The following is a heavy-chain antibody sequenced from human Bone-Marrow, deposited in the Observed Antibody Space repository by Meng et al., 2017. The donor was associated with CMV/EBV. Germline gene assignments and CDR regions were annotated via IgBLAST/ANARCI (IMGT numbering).Heavy chain of an antibody. CDR1: GGSISSSSYY. CDR2: IYYTGST. CDR3: AREDCSSTSCYAYYYYGMDV. J-gene: IGHJ6*02. Sequence: SETLSLTCTVSGGSISSSSYYWGWIRQPPGKGLEWIGSIYYTGSTHYNPSLKSRVTISVDTSKNQFSLKLNSVTAADTAVYYCAREDCSSTSCYAYYYYGMDVWGQGTTVTVSS. V-gene: IGHV4-39*02. D-gene: IGHD2-2*01.